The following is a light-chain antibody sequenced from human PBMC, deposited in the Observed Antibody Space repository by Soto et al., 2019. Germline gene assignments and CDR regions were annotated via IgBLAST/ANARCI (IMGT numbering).Light chain of an antibody. J-gene: IGLJ1*01. V-gene: IGLV2-11*01. Sequence: QSALTQPRSVSGSPGQSVTISCTGTSSDVGGYNYVSWYQQHPGKAPKFMIYDVSKRPSGVPDRFSGSKSGNTAALTISGLQAEDEADDYCCSYAGSYTYVFGTGTKLTVL. CDR1: SSDVGGYNY. CDR3: CSYAGSYTYV. CDR2: DVS.